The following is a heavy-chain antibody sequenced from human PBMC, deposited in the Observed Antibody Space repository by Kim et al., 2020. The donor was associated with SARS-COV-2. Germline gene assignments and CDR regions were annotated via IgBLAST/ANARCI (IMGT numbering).Heavy chain of an antibody. D-gene: IGHD5-12*01. CDR3: TSVSGYDFENWFDP. V-gene: IGHV3-49*04. Sequence: GGSLRLSCTASGFTFGDYAMSWVRQAPGKGLEWVGFIRSKAYGGTTEYAASVKGRFTISRDDSKSIAYLQMNSLKTEDTAVYYCTSVSGYDFENWFDPWGQGTLVTVSS. CDR2: IRSKAYGGTT. CDR1: GFTFGDYA. J-gene: IGHJ5*02.